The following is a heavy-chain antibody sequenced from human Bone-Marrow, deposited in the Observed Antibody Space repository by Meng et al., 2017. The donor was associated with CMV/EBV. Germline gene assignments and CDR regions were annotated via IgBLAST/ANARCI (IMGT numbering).Heavy chain of an antibody. Sequence: GTFSSYAISWVRQAPGQGLEWMGGIIPIFGTANYAQKFQGRVTITTDESTSTAYMELSSLRFEDTAVYYCARGLAAPYYYYYGMDVWGQGTTVTVSS. CDR2: IIPIFGTA. J-gene: IGHJ6*02. CDR1: GTFSSYA. CDR3: ARGLAAPYYYYYGMDV. D-gene: IGHD2-15*01. V-gene: IGHV1-69*05.